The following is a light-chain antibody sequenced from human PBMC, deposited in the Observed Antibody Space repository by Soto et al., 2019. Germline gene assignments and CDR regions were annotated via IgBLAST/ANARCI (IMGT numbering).Light chain of an antibody. J-gene: IGKJ1*01. V-gene: IGKV3-20*01. CDR1: QSTSNNY. Sequence: EIVLTQCPGTLSLSPGERATLSCRTSQSTSNNYLAWYQQKPGQAPGLLIYGASSRATGIPDRFSGSGSGTDFTLTISRLEPEDFAVYYCQQYGNSRTFGQGTKVDIK. CDR3: QQYGNSRT. CDR2: GAS.